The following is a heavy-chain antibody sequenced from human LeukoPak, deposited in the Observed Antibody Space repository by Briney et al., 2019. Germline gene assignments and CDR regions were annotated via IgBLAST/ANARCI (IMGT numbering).Heavy chain of an antibody. J-gene: IGHJ6*02. Sequence: SGKVSCKASGRTFSSYAISWGRQAPGQGLEWKGRIIPILGIANYAQKFQGRVTITADQSTSTAYMELSSLRSEDTAVYYCASTVVTPNTAYGMDVWGQGTTVTVSS. CDR3: ASTVVTPNTAYGMDV. CDR2: IIPILGIA. V-gene: IGHV1-69*04. D-gene: IGHD4-23*01. CDR1: GRTFSSYA.